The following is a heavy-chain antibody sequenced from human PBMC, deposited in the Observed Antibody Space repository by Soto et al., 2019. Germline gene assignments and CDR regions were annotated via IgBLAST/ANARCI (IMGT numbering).Heavy chain of an antibody. J-gene: IGHJ4*02. CDR2: IKSKTDGGTT. CDR3: TTRIRYSYDYGLLRPSY. V-gene: IGHV3-15*01. Sequence: EVQLVESGGGLVKPGGSLRLSCAASGFTFSNAWMSWVRQAPGKGLEWVGRIKSKTDGGTTDYAAPVKGRFTISRDDSKNTLYLQMNSLKIEDRAVYYCTTRIRYSYDYGLLRPSYWGQGTLVTVSS. CDR1: GFTFSNAW. D-gene: IGHD5-18*01.